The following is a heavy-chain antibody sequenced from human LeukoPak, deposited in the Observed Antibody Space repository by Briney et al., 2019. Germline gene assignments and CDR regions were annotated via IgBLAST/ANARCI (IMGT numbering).Heavy chain of an antibody. CDR3: AKDLNGGDHDY. CDR1: GFTFSSYA. CDR2: ISYDGSNK. D-gene: IGHD4-17*01. Sequence: PGGSLRLSCAASGFTFSSYAMHWVRQAPGKGLEWVAVISYDGSNKYYADSVKGRFTISRDNSKNTLYLQMNSLRAEDTAVYYCAKDLNGGDHDYWGQGTLVTVSS. J-gene: IGHJ4*02. V-gene: IGHV3-30*04.